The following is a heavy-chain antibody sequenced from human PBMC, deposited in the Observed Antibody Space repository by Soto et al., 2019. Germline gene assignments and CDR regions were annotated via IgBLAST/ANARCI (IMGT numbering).Heavy chain of an antibody. CDR3: ERERGGLEGWNYVKWFDT. V-gene: IGHV4-4*07. CDR2: IYTSGST. CDR1: GGSISSYY. D-gene: IGHD1-7*01. J-gene: IGHJ5*02. Sequence: SETLSLTCTVSGGSISSYYWSWIRQPAGKGLEWIGRIYTSGSTNYNPSLKSRVTMSVDTSKNQFSLKLSSVTAADPAVYYCERERGGLEGWNYVKWFDTWGQGTLVTAS.